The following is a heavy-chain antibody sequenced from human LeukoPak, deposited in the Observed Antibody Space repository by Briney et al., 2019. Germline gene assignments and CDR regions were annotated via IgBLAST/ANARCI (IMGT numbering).Heavy chain of an antibody. J-gene: IGHJ6*02. V-gene: IGHV1-69*13. CDR1: GGTFSSYA. D-gene: IGHD4-11*01. CDR3: AREEPYSNYEADYYGMDV. Sequence: GASVKVSCKASGGTFSSYAISWVRQAPGQGLEWLGGIIPIFGTANYAQKFQGRVTITADESTGTAYMELSSLRSEDTAVYYCAREEPYSNYEADYYGMDVWGQGTTVTVSS. CDR2: IIPIFGTA.